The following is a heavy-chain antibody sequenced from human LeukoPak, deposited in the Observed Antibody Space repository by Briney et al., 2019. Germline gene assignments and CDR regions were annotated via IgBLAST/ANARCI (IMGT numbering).Heavy chain of an antibody. J-gene: IGHJ4*02. Sequence: SETLSLTCTVSGGSISSYYWSWIRQPPGKGLEWIGYIYYSGSTNYNTSLRSRVSISLDTSKNQFSLKLGSVTAADTAVYFCARGGYGYNRWDYFDYWGQGTLVTVSS. CDR3: ARGGYGYNRWDYFDY. V-gene: IGHV4-59*01. D-gene: IGHD5-24*01. CDR1: GGSISSYY. CDR2: IYYSGST.